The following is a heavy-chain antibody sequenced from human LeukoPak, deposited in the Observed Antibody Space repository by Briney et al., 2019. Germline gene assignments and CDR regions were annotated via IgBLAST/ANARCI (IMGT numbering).Heavy chain of an antibody. CDR1: GFTFSSYS. CDR2: ISSSSSTI. Sequence: PGGSLRLSCAASGFTFSSYSMNWVRQAPGKGLEWVSYISSSSSTIYYADSVKGRFTISRDNAKNSLYLQMNSLRAEDTAVYYCARVDVGYSYAERVGAFDIWGQGTMVTVSS. D-gene: IGHD5-18*01. V-gene: IGHV3-48*04. J-gene: IGHJ3*02. CDR3: ARVDVGYSYAERVGAFDI.